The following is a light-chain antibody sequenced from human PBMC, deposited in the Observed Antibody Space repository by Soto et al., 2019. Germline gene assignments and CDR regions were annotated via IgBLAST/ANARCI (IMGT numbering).Light chain of an antibody. CDR3: QQYSTYSRA. Sequence: DIQMTQSPSTLSASVGDRVTITCRASQSISTSLAWYQQKPGKAPKLLIYKASSLESGVPSRFRGSISGTEFTLTISSLQPDDFATYYCQQYSTYSRAFGQGTKVEIK. CDR1: QSISTS. V-gene: IGKV1-5*03. CDR2: KAS. J-gene: IGKJ1*01.